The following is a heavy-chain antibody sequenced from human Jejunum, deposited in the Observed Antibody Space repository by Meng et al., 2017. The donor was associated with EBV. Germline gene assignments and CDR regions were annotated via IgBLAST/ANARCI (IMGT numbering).Heavy chain of an antibody. V-gene: IGHV4-4*02. CDR1: GGSIGTDNW. CDR3: ARDRGVEDY. Sequence: PGLVTTSRSRSLTCAVSGGSIGTDNWCRCVRQPPGKRREYIGEIHHSGSTKYNPSLKSRVTISVDKSNNHFSLKLSSVTAADTAVYYCARDRGVEDYWGQGTLVTVSS. CDR2: IHHSGST. J-gene: IGHJ4*02. D-gene: IGHD5-24*01.